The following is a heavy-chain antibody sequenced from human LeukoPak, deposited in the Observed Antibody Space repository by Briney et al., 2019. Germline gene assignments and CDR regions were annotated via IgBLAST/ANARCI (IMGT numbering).Heavy chain of an antibody. CDR3: AKWGDFWTGLNNWYFEL. D-gene: IGHD3/OR15-3a*01. J-gene: IGHJ2*01. V-gene: IGHV3-23*01. Sequence: GGSLRLSCAASGLTIPRYAFAWVRQAPGRGLQWVSGISGSGRDTFYSDSVKGRFTISRDNSKNTHYLQMSSLTAEDMAVYYCAKWGDFWTGLNNWYFELWGRGTLVTVSS. CDR1: GLTIPRYA. CDR2: ISGSGRDT.